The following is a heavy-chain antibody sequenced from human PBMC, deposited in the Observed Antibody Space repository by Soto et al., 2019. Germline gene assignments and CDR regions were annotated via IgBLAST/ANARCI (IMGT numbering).Heavy chain of an antibody. Sequence: EVQLLDSGGGLVQPGGSLRLSCAASGFTFSSYAMTWVRQAPGKGLEWVSSLTGSGDTTYYADSVKGRFTISRDNAKNTLYLQMSSLRAEDTAIYYCAKDWGSYYNEEYIQHWGQGTLVTVSS. CDR1: GFTFSSYA. CDR3: AKDWGSYYNEEYIQH. J-gene: IGHJ1*01. V-gene: IGHV3-23*01. CDR2: LTGSGDTT. D-gene: IGHD3-10*01.